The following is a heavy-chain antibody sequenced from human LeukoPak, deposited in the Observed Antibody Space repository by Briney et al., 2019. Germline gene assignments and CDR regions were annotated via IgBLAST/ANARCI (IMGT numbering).Heavy chain of an antibody. J-gene: IGHJ4*02. D-gene: IGHD2-15*01. CDR3: ARGDCSGGSCYHGY. Sequence: SETLSVTCTVSGGSISSYYWSWIRQPPGKGLEWIGYIYYSGSTNYNPSLKSRVTISVDTSKNQFSLKLSSVTAADTAVYYCARGDCSGGSCYHGYWGQGTLVTVSS. CDR1: GGSISSYY. CDR2: IYYSGST. V-gene: IGHV4-59*01.